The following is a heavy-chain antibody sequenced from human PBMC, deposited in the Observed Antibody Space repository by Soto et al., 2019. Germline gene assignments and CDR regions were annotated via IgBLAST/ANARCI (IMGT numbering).Heavy chain of an antibody. CDR1: GFTFRSYA. D-gene: IGHD3-10*01. CDR3: AKGSRYYGSGSYRPPLGLNYPSFDY. CDR2: ISGGGGSI. Sequence: PGGSLRLSCAASGFTFRSYAMGWVRQAPGKGLEWVSDISGGGGSIYFADSGKGRFTISRDDSKNTLYLQMNSLRAEDTAVYYCAKGSRYYGSGSYRPPLGLNYPSFDYWVQGTLVTVSS. V-gene: IGHV3-23*01. J-gene: IGHJ4*02.